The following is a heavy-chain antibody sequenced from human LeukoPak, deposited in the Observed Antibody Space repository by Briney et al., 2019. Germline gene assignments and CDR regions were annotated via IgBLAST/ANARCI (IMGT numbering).Heavy chain of an antibody. J-gene: IGHJ6*02. Sequence: GGSLRLSCAASGFTFSTYAMNWVRQAPGKGLEWVSLISGSGGDTYYAASVKGRFTISRDNSKNTLYLQVNSLGAEDTAVYYCAKTSYSRSMDVWGQGIPVAVSS. CDR2: ISGSGGDT. D-gene: IGHD3-10*01. CDR1: GFTFSTYA. V-gene: IGHV3-23*01. CDR3: AKTSYSRSMDV.